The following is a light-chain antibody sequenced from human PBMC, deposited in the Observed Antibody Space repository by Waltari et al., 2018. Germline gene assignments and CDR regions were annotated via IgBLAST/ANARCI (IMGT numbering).Light chain of an antibody. V-gene: IGKV1-39*01. CDR3: QQSSTSSWT. CDR2: AAS. J-gene: IGKJ1*01. CDR1: QSISKV. Sequence: DIQMTQSPSSLSASVGDRVTITCWASQSISKVLNWYQQRPGKDPRLLIYAASNLHPGVPSRFSGSGSGTDFTLTSNNQQPEDSATYYCQQSSTSSWTFGQGTKVEVK.